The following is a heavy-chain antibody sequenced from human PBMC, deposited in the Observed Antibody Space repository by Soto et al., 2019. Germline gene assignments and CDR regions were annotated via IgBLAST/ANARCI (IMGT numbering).Heavy chain of an antibody. D-gene: IGHD2-15*01. Sequence: SQTLSLTCAISGDSVSSNSVAWNWIRQSPSRGLEWLGRTYYRSKWYNDYAVSVKSRITINPDTSKNQFSLKLSSVTAADTAVYYCASRGYCSGGSCYEYPVGADSKYYYYYYYMDVWGKGTTVTVSS. CDR2: TYYRSKWYN. V-gene: IGHV6-1*01. CDR1: GDSVSSNSVA. CDR3: ASRGYCSGGSCYEYPVGADSKYYYYYYYMDV. J-gene: IGHJ6*03.